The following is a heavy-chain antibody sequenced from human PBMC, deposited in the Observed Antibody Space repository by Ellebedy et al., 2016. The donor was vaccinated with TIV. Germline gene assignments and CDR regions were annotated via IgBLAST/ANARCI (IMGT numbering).Heavy chain of an antibody. J-gene: IGHJ4*02. D-gene: IGHD2-21*01. CDR3: ARDPGAHCGGNCLHFDY. CDR2: ISGRNGDT. CDR1: GYRFSVYG. V-gene: IGHV1-18*04. Sequence: ASVKVSXKTSGYRFSVYGVSWIRQAPGRGLEWLGWISGRNGDTDYAQKFQGRVTLTTDTATSTAYLDVRSLTSDDTAVYFCARDPGAHCGGNCLHFDYWGQGTLITVSS.